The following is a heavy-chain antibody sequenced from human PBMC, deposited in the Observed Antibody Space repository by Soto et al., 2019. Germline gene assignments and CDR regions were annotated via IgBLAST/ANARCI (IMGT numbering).Heavy chain of an antibody. CDR2: IYYSGST. Sequence: PSETLSLTCTVAGGSISSYYWSWIRQPPGKGLEWIGYIYYSGSTNYNPSLKSRVTTSVDTSKNQFSLKLSSVTAADTAVYYCARQQWLVLNAFDIWGQGTMVTVSS. J-gene: IGHJ3*02. V-gene: IGHV4-59*01. CDR3: ARQQWLVLNAFDI. D-gene: IGHD6-19*01. CDR1: GGSISSYY.